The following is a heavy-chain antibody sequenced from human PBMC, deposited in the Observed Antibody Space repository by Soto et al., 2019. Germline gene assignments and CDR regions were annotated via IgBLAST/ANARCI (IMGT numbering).Heavy chain of an antibody. CDR1: GGSISSSSYY. V-gene: IGHV4-39*01. CDR2: IYYSGST. Sequence: SETLSLTCTVSGGSISSSSYYWGWIRQPPGKGLEWIGSIYYSGSTYYNPSLKSRVTISVDTSKNQFSLKLSSVTAADTAVYYCARHSMWGSGGPALYMDVWGKGTTVTVSS. CDR3: ARHSMWGSGGPALYMDV. J-gene: IGHJ6*03. D-gene: IGHD2-15*01.